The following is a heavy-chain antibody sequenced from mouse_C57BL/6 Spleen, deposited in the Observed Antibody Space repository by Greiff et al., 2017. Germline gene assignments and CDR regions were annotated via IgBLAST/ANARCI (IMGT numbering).Heavy chain of an antibody. CDR2: IYPGDGDT. CDR3: ARSATPYYCDD. Sequence: QVQLKQSGAELVKPGASVKISCKASGYAFSSYWMNWVKQRPGKGLEWIGKIYPGDGDTNYNGKFKGKATLTADKSSSTAYMHLSSLTSEDSAVYFCARSATPYYCDDWGQGTTLTVSS. J-gene: IGHJ2*01. D-gene: IGHD4-1*02. CDR1: GYAFSSYW. V-gene: IGHV1-80*01.